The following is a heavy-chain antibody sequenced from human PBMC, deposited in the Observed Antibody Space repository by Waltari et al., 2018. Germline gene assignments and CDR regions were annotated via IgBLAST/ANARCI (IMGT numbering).Heavy chain of an antibody. CDR2: IYGGGST. D-gene: IGHD4-4*01. V-gene: IGHV4-4*07. CDR3: ARDRTVPDEYGMDV. J-gene: IGHJ6*02. Sequence: QVQLQESGPGLVKPSETLSLPCTVSGGPISSYYWSWVRQPAGKGLEWIGRIYGGGSTDYNPSLKSRVTMSVDTSKKQLSLKLNSVTAADTAVYYCARDRTVPDEYGMDVWGQGTTVTVSS. CDR1: GGPISSYY.